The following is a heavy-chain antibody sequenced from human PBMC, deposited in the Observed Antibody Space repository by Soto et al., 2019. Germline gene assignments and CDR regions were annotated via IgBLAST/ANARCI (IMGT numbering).Heavy chain of an antibody. J-gene: IGHJ4*02. Sequence: PGGSLRLSCAASGFAFSSYAISWVRQAPGKGLEWVSAISGGGHNTFYADSVKGRFTISRDNSENTLYLQMSSLRAEDTAAYFCAKENSLYCSSTSCYLDYWGPGTLVTVSS. V-gene: IGHV3-23*01. D-gene: IGHD2-2*01. CDR3: AKENSLYCSSTSCYLDY. CDR2: ISGGGHNT. CDR1: GFAFSSYA.